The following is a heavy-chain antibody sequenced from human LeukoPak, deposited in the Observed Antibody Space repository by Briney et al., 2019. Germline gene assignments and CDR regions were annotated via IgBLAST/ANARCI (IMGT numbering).Heavy chain of an antibody. D-gene: IGHD2-15*01. Sequence: GGSLRRSCAASGFTFSSFTMNWARQVPGKGLEWISYISLGNSTMFYADSVKGRFTISRDNAKNSLYLQMNSLRDDDTAVYYCARVGNGRSWDYWGQGTLVSVSS. CDR3: ARVGNGRSWDY. V-gene: IGHV3-48*02. J-gene: IGHJ4*02. CDR1: GFTFSSFT. CDR2: ISLGNSTM.